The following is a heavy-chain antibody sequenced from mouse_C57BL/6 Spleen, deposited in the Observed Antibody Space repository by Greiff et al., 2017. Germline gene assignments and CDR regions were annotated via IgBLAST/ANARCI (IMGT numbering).Heavy chain of an antibody. CDR1: GYTFTSYW. CDR3: AGRAYGYDWYFDV. CDR2: IDPSDSET. J-gene: IGHJ1*03. Sequence: QVQLQQPGAELVRPGSSVKLSCKASGYTFTSYWMHWVKQRPIQGLEWIGNIDPSDSETHYNQKFKDKATLTVDKSSSTAYMQLSSLTSEDSAVYDCAGRAYGYDWYFDVWGTGTTVTVSS. V-gene: IGHV1-52*01. D-gene: IGHD2-2*01.